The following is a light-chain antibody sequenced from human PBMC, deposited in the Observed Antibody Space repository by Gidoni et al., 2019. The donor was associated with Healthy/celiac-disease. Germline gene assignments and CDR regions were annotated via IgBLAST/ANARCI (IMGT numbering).Light chain of an antibody. CDR3: QAWDSSTAV. CDR1: KLGDKF. J-gene: IGLJ2*01. Sequence: SFELTQPPSASVSPGQTASITCPGDKLGDKFACWYQQKPGQSPVLVIYQDSTRPSGIPERFPGSNSGNTATLTISGTKAMDEADYYCQAWDSSTAVFGGGTKLTVL. V-gene: IGLV3-1*01. CDR2: QDS.